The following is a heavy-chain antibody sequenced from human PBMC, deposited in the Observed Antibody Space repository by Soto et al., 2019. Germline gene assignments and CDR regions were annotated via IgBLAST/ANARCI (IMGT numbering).Heavy chain of an antibody. CDR2: ISYDGSNK. CDR1: GFTFSSYG. D-gene: IGHD6-13*01. Sequence: WSLRLSCAASGFTFSSYGMHWVRQAPGKGLEWVAVISYDGSNKYYADSVKGRFTISRDNSKNTLYLQMNSLRAEDTAVYYCARDHSSSWYYFDYWGQGTLVPVSS. J-gene: IGHJ4*02. CDR3: ARDHSSSWYYFDY. V-gene: IGHV3-30*03.